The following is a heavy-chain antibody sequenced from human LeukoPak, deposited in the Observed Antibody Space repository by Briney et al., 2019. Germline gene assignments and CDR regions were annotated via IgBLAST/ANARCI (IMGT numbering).Heavy chain of an antibody. CDR2: IYHSGST. J-gene: IGHJ4*02. CDR3: ARAWHDYVWGSPSLQFDY. D-gene: IGHD3-16*01. V-gene: IGHV4-4*02. CDR1: GGSISSSNW. Sequence: PSETLSLTCAVSGGSISSSNWWRWVRQPPRKGLERIGEIYHSGSTNYNPSLKSPVTISVDKAKNQFSLKLSSVTAADTAVYYCARAWHDYVWGSPSLQFDYWGQGTLVTVSS.